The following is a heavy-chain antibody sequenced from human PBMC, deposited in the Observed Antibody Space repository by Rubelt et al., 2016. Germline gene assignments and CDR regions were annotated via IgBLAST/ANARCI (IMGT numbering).Heavy chain of an antibody. J-gene: IGHJ4*02. CDR2: IYYSGGT. CDR3: ARGRGYSYDY. D-gene: IGHD5-18*01. V-gene: IGHV4-61*01. CDR1: GGSISSSSYY. Sequence: QLQLQESGPGLVKPSETLSLTCTVSGGSISSSSYYWSWIRQPPGKGLEWIGYIYYSGGTNYNPSLTVRVTISVDTSKNQFSLKLSSVTAADTAVYYCARGRGYSYDYWGQGTLVTVSS.